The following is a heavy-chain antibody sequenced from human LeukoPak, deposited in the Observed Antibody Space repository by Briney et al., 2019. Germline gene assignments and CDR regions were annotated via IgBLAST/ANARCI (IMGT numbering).Heavy chain of an antibody. CDR2: ISSSGSTI. D-gene: IGHD4-23*01. J-gene: IGHJ4*02. CDR1: GFTFSSYE. CDR3: ASLTVVTDYFDY. V-gene: IGHV3-48*03. Sequence: GGSLRLSCAASGFTFSSYEMNWVRRAPGKGLEWVSYISSSGSTIYYADSVKGRFTISRDNAKNSLYLQMNSLRAEDTAVYYCASLTVVTDYFDYWGQGTLVTVSS.